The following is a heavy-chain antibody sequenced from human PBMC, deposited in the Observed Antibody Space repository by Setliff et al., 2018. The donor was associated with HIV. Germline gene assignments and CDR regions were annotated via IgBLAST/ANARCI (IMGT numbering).Heavy chain of an antibody. CDR3: ARAAAGNTGPFDL. Sequence: ASETLSLTCTVSGGSISSGSYYWGWIRQPPGKGLEWIGSMYYSGSTYYNPSLKSRVTISVDTSKNQFSLKLTSVTASDTAVYYCARAAAGNTGPFDLWGQGSPVTVSS. J-gene: IGHJ4*02. CDR1: GGSISSGSYY. D-gene: IGHD4-17*01. V-gene: IGHV4-39*01. CDR2: MYYSGST.